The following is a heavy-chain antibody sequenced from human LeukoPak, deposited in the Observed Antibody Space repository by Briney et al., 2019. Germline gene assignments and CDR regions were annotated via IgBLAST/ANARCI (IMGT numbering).Heavy chain of an antibody. Sequence: PSETLSLTCAVPGGSFSGYLWSWIRQSPGKGLEWIGEVNYRGSPHYNPSLESRVTISVDTSKNQLSLKLTSVTAADTALYYCSRSGLTGMREYERADYYYYGMDRGGQGTAVTV. J-gene: IGHJ6*02. D-gene: IGHD2-2*01. CDR1: GGSFSGYL. CDR3: SRSGLTGMREYERADYYYYGMDR. V-gene: IGHV4-34*01. CDR2: VNYRGSP.